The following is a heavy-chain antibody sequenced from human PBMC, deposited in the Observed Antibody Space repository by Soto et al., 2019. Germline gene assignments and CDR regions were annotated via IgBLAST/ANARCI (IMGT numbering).Heavy chain of an antibody. D-gene: IGHD3-3*02. V-gene: IGHV2-5*02. CDR3: AHAFGGTSWPNDAFDI. CDR2: IYWDDDQ. Sequence: QITLKESGPTLVKPTQSLTLTCTVSGFSLSGDGVGVGWIRQPPGKALECLALIYWDDDQRYSPSLKTGLTITKDTSKNHVVLTMTNLDPVDTATYYCAHAFGGTSWPNDAFDIWGQGTVVSVSS. J-gene: IGHJ3*02. CDR1: GFSLSGDGVG.